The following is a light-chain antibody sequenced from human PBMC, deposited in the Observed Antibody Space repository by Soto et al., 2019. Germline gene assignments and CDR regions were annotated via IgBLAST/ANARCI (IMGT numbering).Light chain of an antibody. J-gene: IGLJ2*01. CDR2: EGS. CDR1: SSDVGSYDL. Sequence: QSALTQPASVSGSPGQSITISCTGTSSDVGSYDLVSWYQQHPGNAPKLMIYEGSERPSGVSNRFSGSKSGNTASLTISGLQAEDEADYYCCSYAGSSTYVVFGGGTKLTVL. V-gene: IGLV2-23*01. CDR3: CSYAGSSTYVV.